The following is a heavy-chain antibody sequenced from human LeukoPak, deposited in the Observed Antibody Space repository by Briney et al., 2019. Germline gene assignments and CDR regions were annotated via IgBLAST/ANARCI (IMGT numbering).Heavy chain of an antibody. V-gene: IGHV1-8*01. CDR1: GYTFTSYD. CDR2: MNPNSGNT. Sequence: EASVKVSRKASGYTFTSYDINWVRQATGQGLEWMGWMNPNSGNTGYAQKFQGRVTMTRNTSISTAYMELSSLRSEDTAVYYCAKEGCSGGSCYSRSHNWFDPWGQGTLVTVSS. J-gene: IGHJ5*02. D-gene: IGHD2-15*01. CDR3: AKEGCSGGSCYSRSHNWFDP.